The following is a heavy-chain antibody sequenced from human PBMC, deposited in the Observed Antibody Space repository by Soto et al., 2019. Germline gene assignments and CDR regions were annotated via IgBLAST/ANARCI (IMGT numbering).Heavy chain of an antibody. J-gene: IGHJ4*02. D-gene: IGHD3-3*01. V-gene: IGHV1-46*01. CDR3: ARPYYDFWSGYGDYYFDY. Sequence: ASVKVSCKASGYTFTSHYMHWVRQAPGQGLEWMGIINPSGGSTSYAQKFQGRVTMTRDTSTSTVYMELSSLRSEDTAVYYCARPYYDFWSGYGDYYFDYWGQGTLVTVSS. CDR1: GYTFTSHY. CDR2: INPSGGST.